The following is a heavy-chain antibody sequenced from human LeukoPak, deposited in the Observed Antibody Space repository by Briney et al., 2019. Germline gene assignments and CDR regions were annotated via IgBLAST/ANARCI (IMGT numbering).Heavy chain of an antibody. CDR2: FDPEDGET. J-gene: IGHJ5*02. D-gene: IGHD2-2*01. CDR1: GYTLAELS. Sequence: GASVKVSCKVSGYTLAELSMHWVRQAPGKGLEWMGGFDPEDGETIYAQKFQGRVTMTEDTSTDTAYMELSSLRSEDTAVYYCATNIVVVPAARWFDPWGQGTLVTVSS. V-gene: IGHV1-24*01. CDR3: ATNIVVVPAARWFDP.